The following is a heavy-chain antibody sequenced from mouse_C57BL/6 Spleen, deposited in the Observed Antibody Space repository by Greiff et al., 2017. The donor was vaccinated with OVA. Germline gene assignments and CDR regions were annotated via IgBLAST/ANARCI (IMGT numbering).Heavy chain of an antibody. V-gene: IGHV5-17*01. CDR1: GFTFSHHR. CDR2: ISSGSSTI. J-gene: IGHJ3*01. Sequence: EVKLVESGGGLVASGVCLKLSCAASGFTFSHHRLHWVRQAPEKGLEWVAYISSGSSTIYYADTVKGRFTISRDNAKNTLFLQMTSLRAEDTAMYYCAKTGTGAYWGQGTLVTVSA. CDR3: AKTGTGAY. D-gene: IGHD4-1*01.